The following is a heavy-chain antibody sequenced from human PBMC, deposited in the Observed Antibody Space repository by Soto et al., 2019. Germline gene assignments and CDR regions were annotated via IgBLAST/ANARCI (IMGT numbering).Heavy chain of an antibody. CDR1: GGSISSYY. CDR3: ARVKGYCSGGSCYDWFDT. J-gene: IGHJ5*02. CDR2: IYYSGST. Sequence: PSETLSLTCTVSGGSISSYYWSWIRQPPGKGLEWIGYIYYSGSTNYNPSLKSRVTISVDTSKNQFSLKLSSVTAADTAVYYCARVKGYCSGGSCYDWFDTWGQGTLVTVSS. D-gene: IGHD2-15*01. V-gene: IGHV4-59*01.